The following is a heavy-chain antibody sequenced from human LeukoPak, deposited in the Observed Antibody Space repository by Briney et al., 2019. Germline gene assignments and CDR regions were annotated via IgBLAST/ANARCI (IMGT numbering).Heavy chain of an antibody. CDR2: IYYSGSN. J-gene: IGHJ4*02. CDR3: ARGASGYSYG. V-gene: IGHV4-59*01. Sequence: TSETLSLTCTVSGGSISSYYWSWIRQPPGKGLEWIGYIYYSGSNNYNPSLKSRVTISIDTSKNQFSLNLSSVTAADTAVYYCARGASGYSYGWGQGTLVTVSS. D-gene: IGHD5-18*01. CDR1: GGSISSYY.